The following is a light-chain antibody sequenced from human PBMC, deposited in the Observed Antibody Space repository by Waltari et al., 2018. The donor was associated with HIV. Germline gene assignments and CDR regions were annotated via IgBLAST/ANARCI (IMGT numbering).Light chain of an antibody. CDR1: ALPKQY. J-gene: IGLJ2*01. Sequence: SYELTQPPSVSVSPGQTARITCYGDALPKQYADWYQKKPGQAPVLVIYKNIERPSGIPARFSGSRSGTTVTLTISGVQAEDEADYHCQSAGGSGSYVVFGGVTKLTVL. CDR3: QSAGGSGSYVV. CDR2: KNI. V-gene: IGLV3-25*03.